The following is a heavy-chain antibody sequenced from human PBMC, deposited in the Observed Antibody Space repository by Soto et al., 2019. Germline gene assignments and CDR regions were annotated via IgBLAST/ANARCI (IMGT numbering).Heavy chain of an antibody. CDR1: GDSIISNSYF. CDR2: IYYSGTT. CDR3: ARHFSVDYFDY. V-gene: IGHV4-39*01. J-gene: IGHJ4*02. Sequence: LEILSLTCTVSGDSIISNSYFWAWIRQPPGKGLEWIGSIYYSGTTCKKPSLKSRVTISVDRSKNQFSLKLSSVTAADTAVYYCARHFSVDYFDYWGQGALVTVS.